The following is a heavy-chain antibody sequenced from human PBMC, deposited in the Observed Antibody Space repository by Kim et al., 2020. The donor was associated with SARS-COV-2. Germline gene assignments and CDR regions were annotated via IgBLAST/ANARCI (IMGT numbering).Heavy chain of an antibody. Sequence: GVSLRLSCGASGFTVNNFAMSWVRQAPGKGLEWVSTDPGGGGRTFYADSVKGRFTISRDNSKNTVFLQMNSVRAEDTAVYYCAKAQPLSSGWYVFEDCCQGTLVTVSS. CDR1: GFTVNNFA. D-gene: IGHD6-19*01. V-gene: IGHV3-23*01. CDR2: DPGGGGRT. J-gene: IGHJ4*02. CDR3: AKAQPLSSGWYVFED.